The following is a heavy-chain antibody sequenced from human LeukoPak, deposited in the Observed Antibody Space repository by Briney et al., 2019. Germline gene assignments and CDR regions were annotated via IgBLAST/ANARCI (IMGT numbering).Heavy chain of an antibody. V-gene: IGHV1-69*13. CDR2: ITPIFGTA. Sequence: GASVKVSCKASGGTFSSYAISWVRQAPGQGLEWMGGITPIFGTANYAQKFQGRVTITADESTSTAYMELSSLRSEDTAVYYCATRPYSSGWFPWGYYYYYMDVWGKGTTVTISS. D-gene: IGHD6-19*01. CDR1: GGTFSSYA. J-gene: IGHJ6*03. CDR3: ATRPYSSGWFPWGYYYYYMDV.